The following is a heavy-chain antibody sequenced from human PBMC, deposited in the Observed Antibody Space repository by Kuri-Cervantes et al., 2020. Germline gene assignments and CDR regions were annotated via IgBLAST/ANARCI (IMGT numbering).Heavy chain of an antibody. V-gene: IGHV3-30*18. D-gene: IGHD6-13*01. J-gene: IGHJ4*02. CDR2: ISYDGGNK. CDR1: GFTFNTYG. CDR3: AKTARDGSSSWYNY. Sequence: GGSLRLSCAASGFTFNTYGMHWVRQVPGKGLEWVAVISYDGGNKNYADSAKGRFTISRDNSKNTLYLQMNSLRAEDTAVYYCAKTARDGSSSWYNYWGQGTLVTVSS.